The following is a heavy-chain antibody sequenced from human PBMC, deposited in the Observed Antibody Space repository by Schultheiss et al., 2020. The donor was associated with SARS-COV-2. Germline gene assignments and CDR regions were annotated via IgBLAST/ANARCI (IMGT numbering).Heavy chain of an antibody. CDR3: ASPHSGSYSLYAFDF. CDR2: ISSNGGST. Sequence: GGSLRLSCAASGFTFSSYAMHWVRQAPGKGLEYVSAISSNGGSTYYADSVKGRFTISRDNSKNTLYLQMSSLRAEDTAVYYCASPHSGSYSLYAFDFWGQGTMVTVSS. J-gene: IGHJ3*01. V-gene: IGHV3-64D*09. CDR1: GFTFSSYA. D-gene: IGHD1-26*01.